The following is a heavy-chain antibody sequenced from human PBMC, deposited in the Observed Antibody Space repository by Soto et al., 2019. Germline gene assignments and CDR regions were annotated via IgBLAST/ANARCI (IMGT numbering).Heavy chain of an antibody. CDR3: GGKAMVQRLGWYYFDY. V-gene: IGHV3-30*03. Sequence: QVQLVESGGGVVQPGRSLRLSCAASGFTFSSYGMHWVRQAPGKGLEWVAVISYDGSNKYYADTVKGRFTISRDNSKNTLYVQMNSLRAEDTAVYYCGGKAMVQRLGWYYFDYWGQGTLVTVSS. CDR2: ISYDGSNK. J-gene: IGHJ4*02. CDR1: GFTFSSYG. D-gene: IGHD5-18*01.